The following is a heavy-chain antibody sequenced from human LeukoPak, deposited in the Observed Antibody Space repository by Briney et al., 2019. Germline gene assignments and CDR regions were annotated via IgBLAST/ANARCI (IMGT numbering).Heavy chain of an antibody. CDR3: ATGAKDIAHGAL. CDR1: GYTLTELS. Sequence: ASVKVSCKVSGYTLTELSMHWVRQAPGKGLEWMGGFDPEDGETIYAQKFQGGVTMTEDTSTDTAYMELSSLRSEDTAVYYCATGAKDIAHGALWGQGTLVTVSS. J-gene: IGHJ4*02. D-gene: IGHD2-15*01. V-gene: IGHV1-24*01. CDR2: FDPEDGET.